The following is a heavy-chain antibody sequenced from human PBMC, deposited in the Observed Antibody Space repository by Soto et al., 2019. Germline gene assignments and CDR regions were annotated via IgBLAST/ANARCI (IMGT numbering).Heavy chain of an antibody. CDR2: ISYDGSNK. D-gene: IGHD5-18*01. J-gene: IGHJ4*02. V-gene: IGHV3-30*18. Sequence: GGSLRLSCAASGFTFSSYGMHWVRQAPGKGLEWVAVISYDGSNKYYADSVKGRFTISRDNSKNTLYLQMNSLRAEDTAVYYCAKGGIQLWDLFDYWGQGTPVTVSS. CDR3: AKGGIQLWDLFDY. CDR1: GFTFSSYG.